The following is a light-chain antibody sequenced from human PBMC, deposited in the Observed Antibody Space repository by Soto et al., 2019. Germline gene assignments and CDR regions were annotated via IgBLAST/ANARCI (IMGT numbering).Light chain of an antibody. CDR2: GAS. CDR3: QQLFMYPPS. J-gene: IGKJ3*01. V-gene: IGKV1-9*01. Sequence: IQLTQSPSSLSASVGDRVTITCRASQGIINYLAWYQQKPCKAPKLLIYGASTLQSGVPSRFGGSGSGTDFTLTVSSLQTEDFATYYCQQLFMYPPSFGPGTKVDIK. CDR1: QGIINY.